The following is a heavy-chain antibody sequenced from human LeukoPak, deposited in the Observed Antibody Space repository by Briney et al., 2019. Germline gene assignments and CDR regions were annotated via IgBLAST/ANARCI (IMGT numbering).Heavy chain of an antibody. D-gene: IGHD3-16*02. J-gene: IGHJ4*02. CDR2: IYYSGST. Sequence: LSETLSLTCTVSGGSVSSGSYYWSWIRQPPGKGLEWIGYIYYSGSTNYNPSLKSRVTISVDTSENQFSLKLSSVTAADTAVYYCARVRGDYVWGSYRYTGYFDYWGQGTLVTVSS. CDR3: ARVRGDYVWGSYRYTGYFDY. CDR1: GGSVSSGSYY. V-gene: IGHV4-61*01.